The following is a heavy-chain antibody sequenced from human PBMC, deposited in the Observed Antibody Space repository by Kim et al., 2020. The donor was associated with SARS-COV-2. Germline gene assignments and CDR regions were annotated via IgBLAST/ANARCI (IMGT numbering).Heavy chain of an antibody. D-gene: IGHD3-22*01. CDR1: GFTFSSYW. Sequence: GGSLRLSCAASGFTFSSYWMHWVRQAPGKGLVWVARINSDGSSTSYADSVKGRFTISRDNAKNTLYLQMNSLRAEDTAVYYCARDLDGYYYDSSGYYRDYWGQGTLVTVSS. CDR2: INSDGSST. J-gene: IGHJ4*02. V-gene: IGHV3-74*01. CDR3: ARDLDGYYYDSSGYYRDY.